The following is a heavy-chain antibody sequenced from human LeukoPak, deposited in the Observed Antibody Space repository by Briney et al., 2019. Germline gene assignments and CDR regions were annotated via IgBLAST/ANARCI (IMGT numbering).Heavy chain of an antibody. V-gene: IGHV4-39*07. J-gene: IGHJ4*02. D-gene: IGHD4-17*01. CDR2: IYYSGDT. CDR1: GGSVTTASFY. Sequence: SETLSLTCSVSGGSVTTASFYWGWIRKAPGKGLEWIGNIYYSGDTSYNPSLQSRATISMDMSNNQFSLTLNSVTAADTAVYYCARGPTTVTRAFDYWGQGSLVTVSS. CDR3: ARGPTTVTRAFDY.